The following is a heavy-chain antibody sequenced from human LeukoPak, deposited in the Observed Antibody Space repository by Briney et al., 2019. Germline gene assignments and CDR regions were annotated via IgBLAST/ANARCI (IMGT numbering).Heavy chain of an antibody. D-gene: IGHD3-10*01. V-gene: IGHV4-39*07. Sequence: SETLSLTCTVSGGSIYISNYFWDWIRQPPGKGLEWIGTISYSASTYYNPSLKSRVTISADTSKTQFSLKLSSVTAADTAVYYCARVAPFQVLGSGTHRGMDVWGQGTTVTVSS. J-gene: IGHJ6*02. CDR3: ARVAPFQVLGSGTHRGMDV. CDR2: ISYSAST. CDR1: GGSIYISNYF.